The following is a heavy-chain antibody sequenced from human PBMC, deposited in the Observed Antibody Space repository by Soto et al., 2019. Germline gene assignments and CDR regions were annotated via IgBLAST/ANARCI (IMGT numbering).Heavy chain of an antibody. J-gene: IGHJ4*02. Sequence: EVQLVESGGGLVQPGGSLSLSWEPSEFTFITYGITWFRQAPGKGREGVATIKQDGSEKYYVDSVKGRFTISRDNAKNSLYLQMNSLRAEDTAVYYCARDRGYCSGGSCYSRGDYWGQGTLVTVSS. CDR2: IKQDGSEK. D-gene: IGHD2-15*01. CDR1: EFTFITYG. V-gene: IGHV3-7*01. CDR3: ARDRGYCSGGSCYSRGDY.